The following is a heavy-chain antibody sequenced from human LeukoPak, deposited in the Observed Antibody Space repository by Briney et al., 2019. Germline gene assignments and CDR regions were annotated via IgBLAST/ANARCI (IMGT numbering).Heavy chain of an antibody. CDR1: GFTFSNYW. Sequence: GGSLRLSCAAPGFTFSNYWMTWIRQAPGKGREWVANINQDGNDKYYADSVKGRFTISRDNTKSSVFLQMNSLRAEDTAVYYCAVTRTRGDHWGQGTLVTVSS. CDR3: AVTRTRGDH. V-gene: IGHV3-7*03. D-gene: IGHD3-10*01. J-gene: IGHJ4*02. CDR2: INQDGNDK.